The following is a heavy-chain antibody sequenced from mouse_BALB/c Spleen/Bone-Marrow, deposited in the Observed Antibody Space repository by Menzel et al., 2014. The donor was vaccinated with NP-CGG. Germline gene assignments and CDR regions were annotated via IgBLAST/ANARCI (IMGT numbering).Heavy chain of an antibody. CDR1: GYTFTSYW. CDR2: INPSTGYT. J-gene: IGHJ4*01. D-gene: IGHD1-1*01. Sequence: VQVVESGAELAKPGASVKMSCKASGYTFTSYWMHWVKQRPGQGLEWIGYINPSTGYTEYNQKFKDKATLTADKSSNTAYMQLSSLTSEDSAVYYCARQITTVDYAMDYWGQGTSVTVSS. V-gene: IGHV1-7*01. CDR3: ARQITTVDYAMDY.